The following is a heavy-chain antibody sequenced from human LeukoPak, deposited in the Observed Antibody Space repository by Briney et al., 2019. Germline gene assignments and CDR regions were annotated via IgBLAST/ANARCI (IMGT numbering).Heavy chain of an antibody. D-gene: IGHD2/OR15-2a*01. Sequence: GGSLRLSCAASGFTFSNHNMNWVRQPPGKGLEWISYISSDTSVIYYADSVKGRFTISRDNAKNSLFLQMTSLSAEDTAVYYCARDYFWASDYWGQGTLVTVSS. V-gene: IGHV3-48*01. CDR3: ARDYFWASDY. J-gene: IGHJ4*02. CDR1: GFTFSNHN. CDR2: ISSDTSVI.